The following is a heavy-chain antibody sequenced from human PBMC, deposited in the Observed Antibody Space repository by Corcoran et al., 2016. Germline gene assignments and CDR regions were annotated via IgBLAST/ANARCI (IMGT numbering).Heavy chain of an antibody. CDR2: ISWDGGST. Sequence: EVQLVESGGVVVQPGGSLRLSCAASGFTFDDYTMHWVRQAPGKGLEWVSLISWDGGSTYYADSVKGRFTISRDNSKNSLYLQMNSLRTEDTALYYGAKEGGGAAAGTGGGLNWGQGTLVTVTS. CDR3: AKEGGGAAAGTGGGLN. J-gene: IGHJ4*02. V-gene: IGHV3-43*01. CDR1: GFTFDDYT. D-gene: IGHD6-13*01.